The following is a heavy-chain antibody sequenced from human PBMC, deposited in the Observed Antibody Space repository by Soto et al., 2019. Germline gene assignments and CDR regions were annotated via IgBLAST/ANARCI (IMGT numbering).Heavy chain of an antibody. J-gene: IGHJ5*02. CDR2: IYYSGST. CDR3: ARGRDPHKGGRT. CDR1: GGSISSYY. D-gene: IGHD3-16*01. Sequence: TSETLSLTCTVSGGSISSYYWSWIRQPPGRGLEWIGYIYYSGSTNYNPSLKSRVTISVDTSKNQFSLKLSSVTAADTAVYYCARGRDPHKGGRTWGQGTLVTVSS. V-gene: IGHV4-59*01.